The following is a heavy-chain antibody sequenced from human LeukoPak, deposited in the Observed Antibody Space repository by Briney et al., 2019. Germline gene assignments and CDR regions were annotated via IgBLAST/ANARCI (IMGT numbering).Heavy chain of an antibody. V-gene: IGHV3-23*01. CDR1: GFTFSSNA. J-gene: IGHJ4*02. CDR2: ISGSGGST. Sequence: PGGSLRLSCAASGFTFSSNAMNWVRQAPGKGLEWVSAISGSGGSTYYADSVKGRFTISRDNSKNTLYLQMNSLRAEDTAVYYCAKLMRSLYDYWGQGTLVTVSS. D-gene: IGHD3-16*01. CDR3: AKLMRSLYDY.